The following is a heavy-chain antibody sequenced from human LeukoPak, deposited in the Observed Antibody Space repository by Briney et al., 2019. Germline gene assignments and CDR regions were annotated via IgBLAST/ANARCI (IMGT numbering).Heavy chain of an antibody. CDR3: ARDYYDSSGYYHGDY. V-gene: IGHV3-21*01. CDR1: GFTFSSYS. D-gene: IGHD3-22*01. J-gene: IGHJ4*02. Sequence: GGSLRLSCAASGFTFSSYSMNWVRQAPGKGLEWVSSISSSSSYIFYADSVKGRFTISRDNAKNSLYLQMNSLRAEDTAVYYCARDYYDSSGYYHGDYWGQGILAAVSS. CDR2: ISSSSSYI.